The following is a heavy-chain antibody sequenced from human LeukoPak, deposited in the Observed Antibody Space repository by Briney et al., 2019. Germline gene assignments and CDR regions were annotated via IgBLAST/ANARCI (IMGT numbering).Heavy chain of an antibody. Sequence: GESLKISCKGSGYSFTTYWIGWVRQVPGKGLEWMGIIYPDDSDTRYSPSFEGQVTISADKSISTASLQWSSLKASDTAMYYCARQTREYSSSSPFDYWGQGTLVTVSS. J-gene: IGHJ4*02. CDR2: IYPDDSDT. V-gene: IGHV5-51*01. CDR3: ARQTREYSSSSPFDY. D-gene: IGHD6-6*01. CDR1: GYSFTTYW.